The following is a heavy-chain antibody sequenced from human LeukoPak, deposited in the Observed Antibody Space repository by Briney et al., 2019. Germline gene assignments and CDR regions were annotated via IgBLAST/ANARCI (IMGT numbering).Heavy chain of an antibody. Sequence: SETLSLTCTVSGGSISSSSYYWGWIRQPPGKGLEWIGSIYYSGSTYYNPSLKSRVTISVDTSKNQFSLKLSSVTAADTAVYYCARFMAVGDAFDIWGQGTMVTVSS. V-gene: IGHV4-39*01. CDR1: GGSISSSSYY. D-gene: IGHD6-19*01. J-gene: IGHJ3*02. CDR2: IYYSGST. CDR3: ARFMAVGDAFDI.